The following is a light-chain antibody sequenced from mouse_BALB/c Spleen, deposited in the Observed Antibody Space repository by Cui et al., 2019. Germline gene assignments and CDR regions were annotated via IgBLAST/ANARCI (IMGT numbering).Light chain of an antibody. Sequence: EIVRTQSRTTMCVSPGKKVTITCSARSSISSNYLHWYHQKPGFSPKLLIYRTSNLASGVPARFSGSWSGTSYSLTIGTMEAEDVATYYCQQDSSIPPTFGGGTKLEIK. V-gene: IGKV4-91*01. CDR1: SSISSNY. CDR3: QQDSSIPPT. CDR2: RTS. J-gene: IGKJ2*01.